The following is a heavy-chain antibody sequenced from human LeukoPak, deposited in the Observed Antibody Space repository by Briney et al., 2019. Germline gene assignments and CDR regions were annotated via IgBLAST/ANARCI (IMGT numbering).Heavy chain of an antibody. CDR1: GYFISSGYY. Sequence: SETLSLTCTVSGYFISSGYYWGWIPQPPGKGLQWIGSIHHSGSTYYNPSLKSRVTISVDTSKNQFSLKLSSVTAADTAVYYCAGRLSSYGYSNWFDPWGQGTLVTVSS. CDR3: AGRLSSYGYSNWFDP. V-gene: IGHV4-38-2*02. CDR2: IHHSGST. D-gene: IGHD5-18*01. J-gene: IGHJ5*02.